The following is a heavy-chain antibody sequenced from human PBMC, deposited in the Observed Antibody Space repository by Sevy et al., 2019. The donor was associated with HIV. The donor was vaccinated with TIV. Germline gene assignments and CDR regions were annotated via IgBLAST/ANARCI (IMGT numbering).Heavy chain of an antibody. CDR1: GGSISGYY. V-gene: IGHV4-59*01. Sequence: ETLSLTCTVSGGSISGYYWSWIRQSPGKGLEWIGFIYDSGRANYNPSLKSRVSISVDTSKNQFSLKMSSMTAADTAVYYCARSLNNYDTSGYQMGLDFWGQGTLVTVSS. J-gene: IGHJ4*02. CDR3: ARSLNNYDTSGYQMGLDF. CDR2: IYDSGRA. D-gene: IGHD3-22*01.